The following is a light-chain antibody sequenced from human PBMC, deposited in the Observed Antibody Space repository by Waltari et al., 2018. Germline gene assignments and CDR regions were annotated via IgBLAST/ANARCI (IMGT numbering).Light chain of an antibody. V-gene: IGKV1-5*03. CDR2: KAS. Sequence: DIQMTQSPSTLSASVGDRVTITCRASQSSSSWLAWYQQKPGKAPKLLIYKASSLESGVPSRFSGSGSGTEFTLTISSLHSDDFATYYCQQYNSYSRTFGQGTKVEIK. CDR3: QQYNSYSRT. CDR1: QSSSSW. J-gene: IGKJ1*01.